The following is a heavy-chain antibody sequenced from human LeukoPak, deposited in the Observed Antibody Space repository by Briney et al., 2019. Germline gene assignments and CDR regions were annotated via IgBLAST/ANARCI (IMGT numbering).Heavy chain of an antibody. J-gene: IGHJ4*02. CDR1: GFTFSSYA. CDR3: ASLRG. CDR2: ISYDGSNK. Sequence: PGRSLRLSCAASGFTFSSYAMHWVRQAPGKGLEWVAVISYDGSNKYYADSVKGRFTISRDNSKNTLYLQMNSLRAEDTAVYYCASLRGWGQGTLVTVSS. D-gene: IGHD5/OR15-5a*01. V-gene: IGHV3-30-3*01.